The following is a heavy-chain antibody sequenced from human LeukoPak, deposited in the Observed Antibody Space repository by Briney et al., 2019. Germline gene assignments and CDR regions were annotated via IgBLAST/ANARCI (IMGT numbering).Heavy chain of an antibody. D-gene: IGHD4-17*01. Sequence: GGSLRLSCAASGFTFSSYWMHWVRQAPGKGLVWVSRINSDGSSTSYADSVKGRFTSSRDNAKNTLYLQMNSLRAEDTAVYYCARVNYGDYSDYWGQGTLVTVSS. J-gene: IGHJ4*02. V-gene: IGHV3-74*01. CDR2: INSDGSST. CDR3: ARVNYGDYSDY. CDR1: GFTFSSYW.